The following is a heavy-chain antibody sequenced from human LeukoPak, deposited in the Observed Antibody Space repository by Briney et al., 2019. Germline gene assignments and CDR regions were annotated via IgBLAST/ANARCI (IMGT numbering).Heavy chain of an antibody. D-gene: IGHD3-10*01. CDR1: GGSISSSRYS. J-gene: IGHJ5*02. Sequence: SGTLSLTCTVSGGSISSSRYSWGWIRQPPGKGLEWIGTINYSGSTYYNPSLKSRVTISVDTSKNQFSLKLSSVTAADTAVYYCARGGRFGAKGFDPWGQGTLVTVSS. V-gene: IGHV4-39*02. CDR2: INYSGST. CDR3: ARGGRFGAKGFDP.